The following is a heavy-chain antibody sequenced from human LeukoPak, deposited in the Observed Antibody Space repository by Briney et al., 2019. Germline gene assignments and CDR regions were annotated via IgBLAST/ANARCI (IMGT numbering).Heavy chain of an antibody. CDR1: GYTFTSYD. D-gene: IGHD3-22*01. J-gene: IGHJ4*02. CDR2: MNPNSGNT. V-gene: IGHV1-8*01. Sequence: ASVKVSCKASGYTFTSYDINWVRQATGQGLEWTGWMNPNSGNTGYAQKFQGRVTMTRNTSISAVYMELSSLRSEDTAVYYCARTDYYYDSSSYWGQGTLVTVSS. CDR3: ARTDYYYDSSSY.